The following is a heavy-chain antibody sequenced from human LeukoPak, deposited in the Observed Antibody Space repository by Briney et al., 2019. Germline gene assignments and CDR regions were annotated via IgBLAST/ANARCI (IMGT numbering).Heavy chain of an antibody. Sequence: GASVKVSCKASGYTFSGYYMHWVRQAPGQGLEWMGWINPNSGGTNYAQKFQGRVTMTRDTSISTAYMELSRLRSDDTAVYYCARGGGSTRSNNWFDPWGQGTLVTVSS. D-gene: IGHD2-2*01. CDR2: INPNSGGT. CDR1: GYTFSGYY. J-gene: IGHJ5*02. V-gene: IGHV1-2*02. CDR3: ARGGGSTRSNNWFDP.